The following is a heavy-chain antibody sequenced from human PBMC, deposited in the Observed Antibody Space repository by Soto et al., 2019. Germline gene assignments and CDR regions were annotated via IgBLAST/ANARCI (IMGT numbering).Heavy chain of an antibody. CDR2: IWYDGSNK. CDR1: GFTFSSYG. Sequence: QVQLVESGGGVVQPGRSLRLSCAASGFTFSSYGMHWVRQAPGKGLEWVAVIWYDGSNKYYADSVKGRFTISRDNSKNTLYLQMNSLRAENTAVHYCARDDGDLTGYYKPHFDYLGQGTLGTLSS. V-gene: IGHV3-33*01. CDR3: ARDDGDLTGYYKPHFDY. D-gene: IGHD3-9*01. J-gene: IGHJ4*02.